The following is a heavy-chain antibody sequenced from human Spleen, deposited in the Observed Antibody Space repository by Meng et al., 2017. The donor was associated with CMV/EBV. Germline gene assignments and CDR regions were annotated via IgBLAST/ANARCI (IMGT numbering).Heavy chain of an antibody. CDR2: IIPIFGIA. J-gene: IGHJ6*02. D-gene: IGHD2-2*02. Sequence: RWVRKDPGKGREWMGGIIPIFGIANYAQKFQGRVTITTDESTSTAYMELSSLRSEDTAVYYCARDRTGDCSSTSCYNYYYYYGMDVWGQGTTVTVS. V-gene: IGHV1-69*05. CDR3: ARDRTGDCSSTSCYNYYYYYGMDV.